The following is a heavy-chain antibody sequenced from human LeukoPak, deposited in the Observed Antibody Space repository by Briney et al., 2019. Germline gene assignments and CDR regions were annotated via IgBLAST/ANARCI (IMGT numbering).Heavy chain of an antibody. J-gene: IGHJ4*02. Sequence: GASVKVSCKASGYTFTSYYMHWVRQAPGQGLEWMGIINPSGGSTSYAQKFQGRVTMTRDTSTSTVYMELSSLRSEDTAVYYCARDGLDKKNRLLWFGELFGGLDYWGQGTLVTVSS. CDR3: ARDGLDKKNRLLWFGELFGGLDY. V-gene: IGHV1-46*01. CDR1: GYTFTSYY. CDR2: INPSGGST. D-gene: IGHD3-10*01.